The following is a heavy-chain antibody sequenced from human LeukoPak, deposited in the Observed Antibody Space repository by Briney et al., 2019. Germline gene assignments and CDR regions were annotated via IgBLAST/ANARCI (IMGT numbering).Heavy chain of an antibody. CDR2: ISAYNGNT. D-gene: IGHD2-15*01. CDR1: GYTFTSYG. CDR3: ARVVANYYYYYMDV. J-gene: IGHJ6*03. Sequence: ASVKVSCKASGYTFTSYGISWVRQAPGQGLEWMGWISAYNGNTNYAQKLQGRVTMTTDTFTSTAYMELRSLRSDDTAVYYCARVVANYYYYYMDVWGKGTTVTVSS. V-gene: IGHV1-18*01.